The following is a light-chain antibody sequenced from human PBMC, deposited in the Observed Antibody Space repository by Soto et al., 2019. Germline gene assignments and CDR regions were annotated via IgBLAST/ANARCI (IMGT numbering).Light chain of an antibody. V-gene: IGLV1-44*01. CDR1: SSNIGSNS. CDR2: SNN. J-gene: IGLJ3*02. CDR3: AEWDDSLNGWV. Sequence: QSVLTQPPSASGTPGQRVAISCSGNSSNIGSNSVNWYQHLPGTAPKLLVYSNNRRPSGVPYRISGSKSAASASLAFSGLKSEDEAEYFCAEWDDSLNGWVFGGGTKLTVL.